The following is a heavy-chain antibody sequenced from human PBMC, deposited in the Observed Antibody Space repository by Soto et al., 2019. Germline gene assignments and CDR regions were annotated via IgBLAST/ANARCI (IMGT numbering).Heavy chain of an antibody. CDR3: AKDRTVRYSDWLLPNGFDY. D-gene: IGHD3-9*01. Sequence: QPGGSLRLSCAASGFTFSSYAMSWVRQAPGKGLEWVSAISGSGGSTYYADSVKGRFTISRDNSKNTLYLQMNSLRAEDTAVYYCAKDRTVRYSDWLLPNGFDYWGQGTLVTVSS. J-gene: IGHJ4*02. V-gene: IGHV3-23*01. CDR2: ISGSGGST. CDR1: GFTFSSYA.